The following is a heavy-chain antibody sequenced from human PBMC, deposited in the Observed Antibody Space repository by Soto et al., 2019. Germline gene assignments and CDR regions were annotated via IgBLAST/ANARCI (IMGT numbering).Heavy chain of an antibody. CDR3: ARERDDFWSGYYYYYYYGMDV. V-gene: IGHV1-18*04. J-gene: IGHJ6*02. Sequence: QVQLVQSGAEVKKPGASVKVSCKASGYTFTSYGISWVRQAPGQGLEWMGWISAYNGNTNYAQKLQGRVTMTTDTSTSTAYMELRSLRSDATAVYYCARERDDFWSGYYYYYYYGMDVWGQGTTVTVSS. CDR1: GYTFTSYG. CDR2: ISAYNGNT. D-gene: IGHD3-3*01.